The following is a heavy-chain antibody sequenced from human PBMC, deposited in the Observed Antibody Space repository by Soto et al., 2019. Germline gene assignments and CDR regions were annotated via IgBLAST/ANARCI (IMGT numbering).Heavy chain of an antibody. Sequence: QVQLVQSGAEVKNPGASVKVSCKASGYTFTRYGIGWARQAPGQGLEWMGWFNTYTGNTNYAQNVQGRGTLTTDTCTSTAYTELRSLRSNDTAIYYCAMVDVYVTPSPQDVWGQGTTVIVSS. CDR3: AMVDVYVTPSPQDV. CDR2: FNTYTGNT. D-gene: IGHD3-16*01. V-gene: IGHV1-18*01. J-gene: IGHJ6*02. CDR1: GYTFTRYG.